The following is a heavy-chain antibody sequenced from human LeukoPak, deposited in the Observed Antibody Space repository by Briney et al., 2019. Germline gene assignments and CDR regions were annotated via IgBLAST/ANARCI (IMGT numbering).Heavy chain of an antibody. Sequence: GASVKVSCKASGYTFTSYGISWVRQAPGQGLEWMGWISAYNGNTNYAQKPQGRVTMTTDTSTSTAYMELRSLRSDDTAVYYCARPLYSGSHSAVHFDYWGQGTLVTVSS. J-gene: IGHJ4*02. CDR1: GYTFTSYG. D-gene: IGHD1-26*01. CDR3: ARPLYSGSHSAVHFDY. V-gene: IGHV1-18*01. CDR2: ISAYNGNT.